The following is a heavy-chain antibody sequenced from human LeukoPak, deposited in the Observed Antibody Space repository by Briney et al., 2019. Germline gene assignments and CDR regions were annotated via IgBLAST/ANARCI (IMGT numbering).Heavy chain of an antibody. CDR1: GGSISSGSYY. CDR2: IYTSGST. D-gene: IGHD2-15*01. J-gene: IGHJ3*02. V-gene: IGHV4-61*02. Sequence: PSETLSLTCTVSGGSISSGSYYWSWIRQPAGKGLEWIGRIYTSGSTNYNPSLKSRVTISVDTSKNLFSLKLSSVTAADTALYYCARVNCSGGNCYSSRGAFDIWGQGTMVTVSS. CDR3: ARVNCSGGNCYSSRGAFDI.